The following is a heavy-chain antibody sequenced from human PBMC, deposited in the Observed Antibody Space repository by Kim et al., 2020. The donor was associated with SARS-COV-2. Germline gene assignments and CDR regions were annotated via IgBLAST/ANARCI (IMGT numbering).Heavy chain of an antibody. V-gene: IGHV3-9*01. J-gene: IGHJ4*02. D-gene: IGHD3-10*01. Sequence: KGRFTISRDHAKDSLYLQMNSLGAEDTALYYCANDILPVGRGGSGSIFDYWGQGTLVTVSS. CDR3: ANDILPVGRGGSGSIFDY.